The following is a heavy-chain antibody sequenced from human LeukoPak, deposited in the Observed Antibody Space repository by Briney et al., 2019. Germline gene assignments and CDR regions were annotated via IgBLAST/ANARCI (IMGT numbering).Heavy chain of an antibody. V-gene: IGHV1-8*01. CDR2: MNPNSGNT. Sequence: ASVKVSCKASGYTFTSYDINWVRQATGQGLEWMGWMNPNSGNTGYAQKFQGRVTITRDTSASTAYMELSSLRSEDTAVYYCARSSPAAIGYWGQGTLVTVSS. CDR1: GYTFTSYD. D-gene: IGHD2-2*01. J-gene: IGHJ4*02. CDR3: ARSSPAAIGY.